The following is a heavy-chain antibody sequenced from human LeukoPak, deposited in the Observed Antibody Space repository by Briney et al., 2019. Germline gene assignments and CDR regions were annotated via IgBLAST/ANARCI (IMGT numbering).Heavy chain of an antibody. D-gene: IGHD3-22*01. CDR2: IYYSGST. J-gene: IGHJ3*02. CDR1: GGSISSSSYS. V-gene: IGHV4-39*07. CDR3: ASGAYYYDSSGSAYDAFDI. Sequence: SETLSLTCTVSGGSISSSSYSWGWIRQPPGKGLEWIGSIYYSGSTYYNPSLRSRVTISVDTSKNQFSLKLSSVTAADTAVYYCASGAYYYDSSGSAYDAFDIWGQGTMVTVSS.